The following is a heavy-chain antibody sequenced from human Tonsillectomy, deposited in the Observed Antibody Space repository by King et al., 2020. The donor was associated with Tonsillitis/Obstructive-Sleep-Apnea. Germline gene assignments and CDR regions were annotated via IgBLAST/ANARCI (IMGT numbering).Heavy chain of an antibody. CDR3: ARTDTTADYGMDV. D-gene: IGHD4-17*01. J-gene: IGHJ6*02. Sequence: VQLVESGGGVVQPGRSLRLSCAASGFTFSSYAMHWVRQAPGKGLEWVAVISYDGSNKYYEDSVKGRFTISRDNSKNTLYLQMNSLRAEDTAVYYCARTDTTADYGMDVWGQGTTVTVSS. CDR2: ISYDGSNK. V-gene: IGHV3-30*04. CDR1: GFTFSSYA.